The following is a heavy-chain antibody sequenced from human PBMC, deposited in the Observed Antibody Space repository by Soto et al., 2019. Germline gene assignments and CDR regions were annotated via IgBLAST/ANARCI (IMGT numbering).Heavy chain of an antibody. D-gene: IGHD6-6*01. Sequence: GGSLRLSCAASGFTFSSYAMHWVRQAPGKGLEWVAVISYDGSNKYYADSVKGRFTISRDNSKNTLYLQMNSLRAEDTAVYYCARGGYSSSSVAFNYYYYGMDVWGQGTTVTVSS. CDR3: ARGGYSSSSVAFNYYYYGMDV. J-gene: IGHJ6*02. CDR2: ISYDGSNK. CDR1: GFTFSSYA. V-gene: IGHV3-30-3*01.